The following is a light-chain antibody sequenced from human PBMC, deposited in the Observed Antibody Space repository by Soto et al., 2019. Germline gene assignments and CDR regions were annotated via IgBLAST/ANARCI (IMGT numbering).Light chain of an antibody. Sequence: QSALTQPASVSGSPGQSITISCTGTSSDFGGYNFVSWYQQHPGKAPKLIIYDVSYRPSGVSNRFSGSKSGNTASLTISGLQTEDEADYYCNSYTSSSTLVFGGGTKVTVL. V-gene: IGLV2-14*01. J-gene: IGLJ2*01. CDR3: NSYTSSSTLV. CDR2: DVS. CDR1: SSDFGGYNF.